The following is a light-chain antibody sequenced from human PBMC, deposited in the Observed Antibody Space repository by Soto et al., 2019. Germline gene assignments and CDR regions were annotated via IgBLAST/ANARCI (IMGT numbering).Light chain of an antibody. CDR2: GAS. CDR1: PRVSSSY. V-gene: IGKV3-20*01. CDR3: QQYGSSPYT. Sequence: EIVLTQSPGTLSLSPGERATLSCRARPRVSSSYLAWYQQKPGQAPRLLIYGASSRATGIPDRFSGSGSGTDFTLTISRLEPEDCAVYYCQQYGSSPYTFGQGTKLEIK. J-gene: IGKJ2*01.